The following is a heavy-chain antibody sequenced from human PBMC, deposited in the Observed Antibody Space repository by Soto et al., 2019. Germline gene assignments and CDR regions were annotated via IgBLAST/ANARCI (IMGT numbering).Heavy chain of an antibody. Sequence: SETLSLTCTVSGGSISSYYWSWIRQPPGKGLEWIGYIYYSGSTNYNPSLKSRVTISVDTSKNQFSLKLSSVTAADTAVYYCARDLDLYYFDYWGQGTLVTVSS. J-gene: IGHJ4*02. D-gene: IGHD1-1*01. CDR1: GGSISSYY. CDR3: ARDLDLYYFDY. CDR2: IYYSGST. V-gene: IGHV4-59*01.